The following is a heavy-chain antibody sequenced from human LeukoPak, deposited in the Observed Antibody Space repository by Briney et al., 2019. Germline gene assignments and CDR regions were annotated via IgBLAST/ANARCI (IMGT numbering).Heavy chain of an antibody. V-gene: IGHV3-30*18. CDR3: AKGDRPPRPYYYYGMDV. Sequence: GGSLRLSCAASGFTFSSYGMHWVRQAPGKGLEWVAVISYDGSNKYYADSVKGRFTISRDNSKNTLYLQMNSLRAEDTAVYYCAKGDRPPRPYYYYGMDVWGQGTTVTVSS. J-gene: IGHJ6*02. CDR1: GFTFSSYG. CDR2: ISYDGSNK. D-gene: IGHD3-22*01.